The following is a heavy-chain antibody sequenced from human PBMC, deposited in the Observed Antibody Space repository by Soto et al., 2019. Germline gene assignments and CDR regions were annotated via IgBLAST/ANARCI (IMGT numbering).Heavy chain of an antibody. CDR3: ARATTVTSSFFFYGLDI. J-gene: IGHJ6*02. CDR1: GDSISDDDYY. CDR2: IYYNGNT. Sequence: TLSLTCTVSGDSISDDDYYWNWIRQSPEKGLEWIGHIYYNGNTYYNPSLKSRLTMSLDTSQNQFSLHLTSVIAADSALYFCARATTVTSSFFFYGLDIWGQGTTVTVS. V-gene: IGHV4-30-4*01. D-gene: IGHD4-17*01.